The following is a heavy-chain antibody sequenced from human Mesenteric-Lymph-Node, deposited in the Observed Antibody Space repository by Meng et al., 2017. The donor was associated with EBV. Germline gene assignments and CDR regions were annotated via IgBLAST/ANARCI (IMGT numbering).Heavy chain of an antibody. CDR1: GFTVSSNY. J-gene: IGHJ4*02. D-gene: IGHD3-22*01. V-gene: IGHV3-53*01. CDR3: ARGGPDSRDYFDY. Sequence: EVRLVEAGGVVEQPGGSLRLSCAASGFTVSSNYMSWVRQAPGKGLEWVSVIYSGGSTYYADSVKGRFTISRDNSKNTLFLQMNSLRAEDTAVYYCARGGPDSRDYFDYWGQGTLVTVSS. CDR2: IYSGGST.